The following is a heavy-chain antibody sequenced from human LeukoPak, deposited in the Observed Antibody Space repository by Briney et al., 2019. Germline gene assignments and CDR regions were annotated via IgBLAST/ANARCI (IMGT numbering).Heavy chain of an antibody. V-gene: IGHV6-1*01. D-gene: IGHD3-10*01. CDR2: TYYRSKWYN. CDR3: TRGASGTVGAFDY. Sequence: SQTLSLTCAISGDSVSSNSATWNWIRQSPSRGLEWLGRTYYRSKWYNDYAVSVKSRLTINPDTSKNQFSLQLNPVTPEDTAVYYCTRGASGTVGAFDYWGQGTLVTVSS. J-gene: IGHJ4*02. CDR1: GDSVSSNSAT.